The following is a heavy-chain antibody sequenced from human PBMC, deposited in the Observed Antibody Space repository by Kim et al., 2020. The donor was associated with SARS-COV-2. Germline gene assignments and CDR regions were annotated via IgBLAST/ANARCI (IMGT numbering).Heavy chain of an antibody. CDR2: INSDGSST. CDR1: GFTFSSYW. J-gene: IGHJ4*02. CDR3: ARAGREVTIFGVVIPSAGDY. D-gene: IGHD3-3*01. Sequence: GGSLRLSCAASGFTFSSYWMHWVRQAPGKGLVWVSRINSDGSSTSYADSVKGRFTISRDNAKNTLYLQMNSLRAEDTAVYYCARAGREVTIFGVVIPSAGDYWGQGTLVTASS. V-gene: IGHV3-74*01.